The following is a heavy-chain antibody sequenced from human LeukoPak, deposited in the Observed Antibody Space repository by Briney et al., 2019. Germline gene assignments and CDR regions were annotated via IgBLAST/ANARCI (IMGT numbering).Heavy chain of an antibody. CDR3: AREPTYSGSWYTNCDY. CDR2: IYHSGST. J-gene: IGHJ4*02. Sequence: SETLSLTCTVSGYSISSGYYWGWIRQPPGKGLEWIGSIYHSGSTYYNPSLKSRVTISVDTSKNQFSLKLSSVTAADTAVYYCAREPTYSGSWYTNCDYWGQGTLVTVSS. CDR1: GYSISSGYY. V-gene: IGHV4-38-2*02. D-gene: IGHD6-13*01.